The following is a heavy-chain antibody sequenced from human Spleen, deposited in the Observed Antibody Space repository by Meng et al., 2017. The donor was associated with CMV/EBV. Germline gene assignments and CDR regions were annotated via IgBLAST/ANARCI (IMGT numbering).Heavy chain of an antibody. V-gene: IGHV3-30-3*01. Sequence: GGSLRLSCAASGFTFSSYAMHWVRQAPGKGLEWVAVISYGGSNKYYADSVKGRFTISRDNSKNTLYLQMNSLRAEDTAVYYCARDFRGASAYWGQGTLVTVSS. J-gene: IGHJ4*02. CDR1: GFTFSSYA. CDR3: ARDFRGASAY. D-gene: IGHD3-16*01. CDR2: ISYGGSNK.